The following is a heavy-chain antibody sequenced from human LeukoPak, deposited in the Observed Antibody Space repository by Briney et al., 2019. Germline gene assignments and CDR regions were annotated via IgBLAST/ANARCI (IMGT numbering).Heavy chain of an antibody. CDR2: IYYSGST. J-gene: IGHJ4*02. CDR3: ARLRFDFWSGYTHPYFDY. V-gene: IGHV4-39*01. Sequence: SETLYLTCTVSGGSISSSSYYWGWIRQPPGKGLEWIGSIYYSGSTYYNPSLKSRVTISVDTSKNQFSLKLSSVTATDTAVYFCARLRFDFWSGYTHPYFDYWGQGTLVTVSS. D-gene: IGHD3-3*01. CDR1: GGSISSSSYY.